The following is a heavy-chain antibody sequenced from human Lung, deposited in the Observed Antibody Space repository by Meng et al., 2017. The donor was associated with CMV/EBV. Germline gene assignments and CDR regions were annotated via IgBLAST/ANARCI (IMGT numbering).Heavy chain of an antibody. CDR3: ARDPRLCSSTSCYGY. CDR1: GGSVSSGSYY. J-gene: IGHJ4*02. Sequence: SETXSLXCTVSGGSVSSGSYYWSWLRQPPGKGLEWIGYIYYSGSTNYNPSLKSRVTISVDTSKNQFSLKLSSVTAADTAVYYCARDPRLCSSTSCYGYWGQGXLVTVSS. CDR2: IYYSGST. V-gene: IGHV4-61*01. D-gene: IGHD2-2*01.